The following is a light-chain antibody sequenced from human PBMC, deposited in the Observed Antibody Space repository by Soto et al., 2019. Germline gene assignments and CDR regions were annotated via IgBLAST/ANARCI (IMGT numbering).Light chain of an antibody. J-gene: IGKJ1*01. V-gene: IGKV1-5*01. Sequence: IQINTYHETLSPSVGVSVTIACRASQSIYKWLAWYQQKPGKAPKLPIIDAYNLASGVPSRLSGSGSGTEFTLTISSLQPDEFATYNCQQYSDYPWTFGRGTKADI. CDR3: QQYSDYPWT. CDR2: DAY. CDR1: QSIYKW.